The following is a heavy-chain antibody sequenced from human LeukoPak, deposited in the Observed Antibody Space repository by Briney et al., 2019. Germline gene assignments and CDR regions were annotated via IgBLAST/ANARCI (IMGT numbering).Heavy chain of an antibody. Sequence: TLSLTCTVSGGSISSGSYYWSWIRQPAGKGLEWIGRTYTSGSTNYNPSLKSRVTISVDTSKNQFSLKLSSVTAADTAVYYCARDRGYSYEYYYYYYVDVWGKGTTVTVSS. V-gene: IGHV4-61*02. CDR3: ARDRGYSYEYYYYYYVDV. CDR2: TYTSGST. D-gene: IGHD5-18*01. CDR1: GGSISSGSYY. J-gene: IGHJ6*03.